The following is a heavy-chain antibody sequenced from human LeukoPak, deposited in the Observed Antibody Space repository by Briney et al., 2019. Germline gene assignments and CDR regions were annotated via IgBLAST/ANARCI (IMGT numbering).Heavy chain of an antibody. D-gene: IGHD1-26*01. J-gene: IGHJ4*02. CDR1: GYTFTSYD. Sequence: ASVKVSCKASGYTFTSYDINWVRQATGQGLGWMGWMNPNSGNTGYAQKFQGRVTMTRNTSISTAYMELGSLRSEDTAVYYCARKVGANYYFDYWGQGTLVTVSS. CDR2: MNPNSGNT. V-gene: IGHV1-8*01. CDR3: ARKVGANYYFDY.